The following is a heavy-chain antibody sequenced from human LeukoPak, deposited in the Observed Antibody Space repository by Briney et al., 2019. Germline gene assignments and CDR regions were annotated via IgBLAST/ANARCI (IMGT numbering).Heavy chain of an antibody. Sequence: SETLSLTCAVSGASISSSNWWSWARQPPGKGLEWIGEIFHAGTTNYNPSLQSRVTISVDNSRNQFSLKLTSVTAADTAVYYCMRTYCSNISCFYFDYWGQGTLVTVSS. CDR2: IFHAGTT. CDR3: MRTYCSNISCFYFDY. V-gene: IGHV4-4*02. D-gene: IGHD2-2*01. J-gene: IGHJ4*02. CDR1: GASISSSNW.